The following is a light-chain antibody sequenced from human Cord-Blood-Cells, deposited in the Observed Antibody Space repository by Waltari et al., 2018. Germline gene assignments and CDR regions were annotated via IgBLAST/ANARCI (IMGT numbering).Light chain of an antibody. CDR3: CSYAGSSTDVV. J-gene: IGLJ2*01. V-gene: IGLV2-23*01. CDR1: SSDVGSYNL. CDR2: EGS. Sequence: QSALTQPASVSGSPGQSITISCTGTSSDVGSYNLVSWYQQHPGKAPKRMIYEGSKRPSGVSIRFSGSKSGNTASLTISGLQAEDEADYYCCSYAGSSTDVVFGGGTKLTVL.